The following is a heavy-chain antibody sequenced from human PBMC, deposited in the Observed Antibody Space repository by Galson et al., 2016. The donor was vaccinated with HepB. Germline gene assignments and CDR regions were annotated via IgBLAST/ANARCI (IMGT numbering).Heavy chain of an antibody. V-gene: IGHV3-53*01. D-gene: IGHD5-18*01. CDR3: ARYNYGRGAYYYYGLDV. Sequence: SLRLSCAASEFIVNSNYMTWVRQAPGKGLEWVSTIFSGGTTYYADSVKGRFTLSRDNSRNTLCLQMNNLRAEDTAVSYYARYNYGRGAYYYYGLDVWGQGTTVIVSS. J-gene: IGHJ6*02. CDR2: IFSGGTT. CDR1: EFIVNSNY.